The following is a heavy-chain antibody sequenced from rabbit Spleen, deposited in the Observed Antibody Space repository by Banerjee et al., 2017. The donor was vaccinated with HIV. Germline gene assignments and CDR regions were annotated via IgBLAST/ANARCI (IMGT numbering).Heavy chain of an antibody. V-gene: IGHV1S7*01. CDR1: GFDFSRDY. CDR3: ARDASSSGYYRDTRLDL. Sequence: QLVESGGGLVQPGGSLKLSCKASGFDFSRDYMNWVRQAPGKGLEWIGYIDPVFGITYYASWVNGRFTISSHNAQNTVDLQMNSLTAADTATYFCARDASSSGYYRDTRLDLWGPGTLVTVS. CDR2: IDPVFGIT. D-gene: IGHD1-1*01. J-gene: IGHJ3*01.